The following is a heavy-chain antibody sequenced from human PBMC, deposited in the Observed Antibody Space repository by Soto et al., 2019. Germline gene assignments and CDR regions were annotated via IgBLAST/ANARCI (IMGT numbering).Heavy chain of an antibody. V-gene: IGHV4-30-4*01. D-gene: IGHD2-2*01. CDR3: ARHQSTDCSSTSCYGVYFDY. CDR2: IYYSGST. J-gene: IGHJ4*02. CDR1: GGSISSGDYY. Sequence: SETLSLTCTVSGGSISSGDYYWSWIRQPPGKGLEWIGYIYYSGSTYYNPSLKSRVTISVDTSKNQFSLKLSSVTAADTAVYYCARHQSTDCSSTSCYGVYFDYWGQGTLVTVSS.